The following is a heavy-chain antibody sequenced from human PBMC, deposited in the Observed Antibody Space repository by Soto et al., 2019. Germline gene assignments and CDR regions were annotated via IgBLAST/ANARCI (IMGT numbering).Heavy chain of an antibody. Sequence: KGLEWVSAISGRCCSTYYADSVKGRFTSSRDNSKNPLYLQMNSLRAEDTAVYYCANVLRFLEWLFPIDFWGQGTLVTVSS. V-gene: IGHV3-23*01. CDR3: ANVLRFLEWLFPIDF. J-gene: IGHJ4*02. D-gene: IGHD3-3*01. CDR2: ISGRCCST.